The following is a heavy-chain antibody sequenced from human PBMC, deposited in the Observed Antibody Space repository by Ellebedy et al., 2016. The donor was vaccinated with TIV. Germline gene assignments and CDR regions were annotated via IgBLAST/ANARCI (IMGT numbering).Heavy chain of an antibody. V-gene: IGHV4-39*01. D-gene: IGHD4-17*01. CDR3: ARHSTVTTIGT. Sequence: MPSETLSLTCTVSGDSISSSVYYWGWIRQPPGTGLEWIGSFSQSGSTYYNPSLTSRVTISVDPSKNQFSLKLSSVTAADTAIFYCARHSTVTTIGTWGQGALVTVSS. CDR2: FSQSGST. J-gene: IGHJ5*02. CDR1: GDSISSSVYY.